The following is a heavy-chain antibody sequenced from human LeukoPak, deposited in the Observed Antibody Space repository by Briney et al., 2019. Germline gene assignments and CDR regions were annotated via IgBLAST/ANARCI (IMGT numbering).Heavy chain of an antibody. Sequence: GGSLRLSCAASGFTFSNYWMLWVRQAPGKGLEWVANIQQDGGQKRYADSVRGRFTVSRDNAQTSLYLHMNSLRAEDTAVYYCARASNPWLQLSWGQGTLVTVSS. CDR1: GFTFSNYW. CDR3: ARASNPWLQLS. CDR2: IQQDGGQK. D-gene: IGHD5-24*01. J-gene: IGHJ4*02. V-gene: IGHV3-7*05.